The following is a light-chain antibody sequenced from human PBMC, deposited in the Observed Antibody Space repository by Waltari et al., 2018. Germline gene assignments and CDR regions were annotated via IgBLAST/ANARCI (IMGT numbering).Light chain of an antibody. Sequence: SYVLTQPPSLSVALGKTDRIPCGGNNIGTKTVNCYQHKPGQAPVLLIYSDTYRPSGIPERFTGSKSGTTATLTISTVEAGDEADYYCQVWDGSTDHYVFGSGTKVTV. CDR3: QVWDGSTDHYV. V-gene: IGLV3-21*04. J-gene: IGLJ1*01. CDR1: NIGTKT. CDR2: SDT.